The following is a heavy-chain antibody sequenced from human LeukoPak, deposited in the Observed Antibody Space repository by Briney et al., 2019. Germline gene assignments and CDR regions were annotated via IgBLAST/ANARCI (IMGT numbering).Heavy chain of an antibody. CDR2: IGTAGDT. CDR1: GFTFDDYA. J-gene: IGHJ4*02. CDR3: AKDYDYYGSGSPFDY. D-gene: IGHD3-10*01. V-gene: IGHV3-13*01. Sequence: GGSLRLSCAASGFTFDDYAMHWVRQAPGKGLEWVSAIGTAGDTYYPGSVKGRFTISRENAKNSLYLQMNSLRAEDTAVYYCAKDYDYYGSGSPFDYWGQGTLVTVSS.